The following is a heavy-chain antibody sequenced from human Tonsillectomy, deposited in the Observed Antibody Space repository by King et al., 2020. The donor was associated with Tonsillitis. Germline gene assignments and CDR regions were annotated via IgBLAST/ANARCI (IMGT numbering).Heavy chain of an antibody. CDR2: ISYDGGNK. V-gene: IGHV3-30*04. D-gene: IGHD4-11*01. Sequence: VQLVESGGGVVQPGRSLRLSCAASGFTFSSYAMHWVRQAPGKGLEWVAVISYDGGNKYYADSVKGRFTISRDNSKNTLYLQMNSLRAEDTAVYYCAREVTYYGMDVWGQGTTVTVSS. CDR1: GFTFSSYA. CDR3: AREVTYYGMDV. J-gene: IGHJ6*02.